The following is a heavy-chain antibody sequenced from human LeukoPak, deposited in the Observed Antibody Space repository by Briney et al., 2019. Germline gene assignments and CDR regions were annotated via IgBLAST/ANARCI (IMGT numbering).Heavy chain of an antibody. V-gene: IGHV4-38-2*02. Sequence: SETLSLTCAVSGYSISSGYYWGWIRQPPGKGLEWIGSIYHSGNTYYNPSLKSRVTISIDTSKNQLSLKLSSVTAADTAVYYCARDVGVYYYYYMDVWGKGTTVTVSS. CDR1: GYSISSGYY. CDR3: ARDVGVYYYYYMDV. D-gene: IGHD1-26*01. J-gene: IGHJ6*03. CDR2: IYHSGNT.